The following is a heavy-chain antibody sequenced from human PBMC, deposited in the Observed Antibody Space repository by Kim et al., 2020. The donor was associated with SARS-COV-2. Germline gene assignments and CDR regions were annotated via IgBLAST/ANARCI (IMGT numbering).Heavy chain of an antibody. CDR3: AKDRGYSGSYGPDC. CDR1: GFTFGDYA. Sequence: GGSLRLSCAASGFTFGDYAMHWVRQAPGKGLEWVSGISWNSGSIAYADSVKGRFTISRDNAKNSLFLQMNSLRAEDTALYYCAKDRGYSGSYGPDCWGQGILVTVSS. D-gene: IGHD1-26*01. J-gene: IGHJ4*02. CDR2: ISWNSGSI. V-gene: IGHV3-9*01.